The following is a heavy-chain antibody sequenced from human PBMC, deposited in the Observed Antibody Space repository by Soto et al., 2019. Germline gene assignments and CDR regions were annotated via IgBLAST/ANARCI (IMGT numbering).Heavy chain of an antibody. CDR1: GYNLGAYY. Sequence: SVKVSCKASGYNLGAYYPYWVRQAPGQGLEWMGWISAYNGNTNYAQKLQGRVTMTTDTSTSTACMELRSLRSDETAVYYCARGLTIFGVVIILDAFDIWGQGTMVTVSS. D-gene: IGHD3-3*01. CDR2: ISAYNGNT. CDR3: ARGLTIFGVVIILDAFDI. V-gene: IGHV1-18*04. J-gene: IGHJ3*02.